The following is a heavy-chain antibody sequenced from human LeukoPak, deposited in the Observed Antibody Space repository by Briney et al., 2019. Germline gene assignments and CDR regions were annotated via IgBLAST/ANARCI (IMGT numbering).Heavy chain of an antibody. CDR1: GFTFSSYE. J-gene: IGHJ4*02. D-gene: IGHD6-13*01. CDR2: ISPTSDYT. V-gene: IGHV3-48*03. Sequence: PGGSLRLSCAASGFTFSSYEMNWVRQAPGKGLEWVSYISPTSDYTSYADSVKGRFTIFRDNAKNSLFLQMNSLRVEDTAVYYCARCQYNSSPDFWGQGTLVTVSS. CDR3: ARCQYNSSPDF.